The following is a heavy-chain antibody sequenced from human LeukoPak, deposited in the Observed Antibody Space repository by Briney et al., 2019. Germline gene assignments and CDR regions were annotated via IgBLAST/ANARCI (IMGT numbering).Heavy chain of an antibody. V-gene: IGHV3-20*04. CDR2: LNWNGDIT. CDR1: GFIFNDYG. J-gene: IGHJ6*02. Sequence: PGGSLRLSCTASGFIFNDYGMTWVRQAPGKGLEWVSGLNWNGDITRYADSAKGRFTISRDNAKNSVYLQMDSLSAEDTAFYYCARGYGAGIYRRPFYGMDVWGQGTTVTVSS. D-gene: IGHD3-10*01. CDR3: ARGYGAGIYRRPFYGMDV.